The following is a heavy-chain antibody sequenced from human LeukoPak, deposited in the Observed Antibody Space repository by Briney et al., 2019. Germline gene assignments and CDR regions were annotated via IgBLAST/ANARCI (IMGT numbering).Heavy chain of an antibody. V-gene: IGHV1-8*01. CDR1: GYTFTSYD. CDR3: ARLAAGYSSSADY. D-gene: IGHD6-13*01. J-gene: IGHJ4*02. Sequence: GASVKVPCKASGYTFTSYDINWVRQATGQGLEWMGWMNPNSGNTGYAQKFQGRVTMTRDMSTSTVYMELSSLRSEDTAVYYCARLAAGYSSSADYWGQGTLVTVSS. CDR2: MNPNSGNT.